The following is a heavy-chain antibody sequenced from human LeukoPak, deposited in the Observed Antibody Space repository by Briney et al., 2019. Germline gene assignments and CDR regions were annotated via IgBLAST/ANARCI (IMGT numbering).Heavy chain of an antibody. CDR1: GFTFSSYW. CDR2: ISYDGSNK. J-gene: IGHJ6*03. CDR3: AREDARRYHYYYYYYMDV. D-gene: IGHD6-6*01. Sequence: GGSLRLSCAASGFTFSSYWMHWVRQAPGKGLEWVAVISYDGSNKYYADSVKGRFTISRDNSKNTLYLQMNSLRAEDTAVYYCAREDARRYHYYYYYYMDVWGKGTTVTVSS. V-gene: IGHV3-30*03.